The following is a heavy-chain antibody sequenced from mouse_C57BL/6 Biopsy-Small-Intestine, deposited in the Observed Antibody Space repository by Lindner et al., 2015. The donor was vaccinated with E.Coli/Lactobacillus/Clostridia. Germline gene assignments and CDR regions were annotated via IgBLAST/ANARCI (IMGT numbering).Heavy chain of an antibody. V-gene: IGHV1-47*01. J-gene: IGHJ2*01. CDR3: ARGRGSSYYYFDY. CDR2: FHPYDDDT. CDR1: GYTFTTYP. Sequence: VQLQESGAELVRPGASVKMSCKASGYTFTTYPIEWMKQNHGKSLEWIGNFHPYDDDTKYNEKFKGKATLTVEKSSSTVYLELSRLTSDDSAVYCCARGRGSSYYYFDYWGQGTTLTVSS. D-gene: IGHD1-1*01.